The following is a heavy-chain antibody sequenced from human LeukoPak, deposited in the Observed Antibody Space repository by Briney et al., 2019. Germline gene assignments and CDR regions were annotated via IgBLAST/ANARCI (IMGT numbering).Heavy chain of an antibody. CDR2: IKQDGSEI. J-gene: IGHJ4*02. Sequence: GGSLRLSCAASGFTLSSYWMIWVRQAPGKGLEWVANIKQDGSEISYVDSVKGRFTISRDNAKSSLYLQMNSLRAEDTAVYYCARRHDYSNYPDYWGQGTLVTVSS. V-gene: IGHV3-7*01. CDR1: GFTLSSYW. CDR3: ARRHDYSNYPDY. D-gene: IGHD4-11*01.